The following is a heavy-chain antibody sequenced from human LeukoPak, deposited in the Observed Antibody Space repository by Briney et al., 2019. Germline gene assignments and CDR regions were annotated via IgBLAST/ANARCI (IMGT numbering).Heavy chain of an antibody. CDR1: GGSFSGYY. CDR2: INHSGST. J-gene: IGHJ3*02. Sequence: SETLSLTCAVYGGSFSGYYWSWIRQPPGKGLEWIGEINHSGSTNYNPSLKSRVTISVDTSKNQFSLKLSSVTAADTAVYYCARGRPYGGYCYGDAFDIWGQGTMVTVSS. D-gene: IGHD2-21*01. V-gene: IGHV4-34*01. CDR3: ARGRPYGGYCYGDAFDI.